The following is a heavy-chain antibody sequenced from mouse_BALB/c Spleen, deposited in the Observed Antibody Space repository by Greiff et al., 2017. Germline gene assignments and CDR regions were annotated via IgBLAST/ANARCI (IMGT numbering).Heavy chain of an antibody. Sequence: EVQLVESGPGLVKPSQSLSLTCTVTGYSITSDYAWNWIRQFPGNKLEWMGYISYSGSTSYNPSLKSRISITRDTSKNQFFLQLNSVTTEDTATYYCARSEYYYAMDYWGQGTSVTVSS. CDR2: ISYSGST. CDR1: GYSITSDYA. V-gene: IGHV3-2*02. J-gene: IGHJ4*01. CDR3: ARSEYYYAMDY.